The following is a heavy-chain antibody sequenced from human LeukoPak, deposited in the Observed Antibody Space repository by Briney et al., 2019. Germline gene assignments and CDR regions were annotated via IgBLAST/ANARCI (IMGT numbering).Heavy chain of an antibody. V-gene: IGHV4-59*08. CDR2: IYYSGST. Sequence: PSETLSLTCTVSGGSISTYYWSWIRQPPGKGLEWIGYIYYSGSTNYNPSLKSRVTMSVDTSKNQFSLKLSSVTAADTAVYYCARMVIRAYCSGGSCYEHAFDIWGQGTMVTVSS. CDR1: GGSISTYY. D-gene: IGHD2-15*01. J-gene: IGHJ3*02. CDR3: ARMVIRAYCSGGSCYEHAFDI.